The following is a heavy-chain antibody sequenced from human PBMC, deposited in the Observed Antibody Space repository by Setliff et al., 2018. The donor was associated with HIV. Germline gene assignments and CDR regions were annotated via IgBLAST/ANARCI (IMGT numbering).Heavy chain of an antibody. CDR2: INHSGRT. CDR1: GGSFSDNY. D-gene: IGHD6-19*01. J-gene: IGHJ6*02. Sequence: PSETLSLTCAVYGGSFSDNYWSWIRQSPGKGLEWIGEINHSGRTKYSPSLRSRVSISVDTSKNQFSLKLSSVTAADTAVYYCARRPAGAVAGGYGMDVWGQGTTVTVSS. CDR3: ARRPAGAVAGGYGMDV. V-gene: IGHV4-34*01.